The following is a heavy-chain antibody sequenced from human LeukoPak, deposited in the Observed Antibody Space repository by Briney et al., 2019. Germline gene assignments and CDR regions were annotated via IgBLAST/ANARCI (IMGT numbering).Heavy chain of an antibody. D-gene: IGHD3-22*01. CDR3: ARDCRLAYYDSSGCPFDY. CDR1: GFTFDDYA. J-gene: IGHJ4*02. V-gene: IGHV3-9*01. Sequence: GGSLRLSCAASGFTFDDYAMHWVRQAPGKGLEWVSGISWNSGSIGYADSVKGRFTISRDNAKNSLYLQMNSLRAEDTAVYYCARDCRLAYYDSSGCPFDYWGQGTLVTVSS. CDR2: ISWNSGSI.